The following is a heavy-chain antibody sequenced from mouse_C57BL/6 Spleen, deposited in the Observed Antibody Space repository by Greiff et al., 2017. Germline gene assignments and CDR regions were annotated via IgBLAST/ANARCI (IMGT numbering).Heavy chain of an antibody. V-gene: IGHV5-4*03. D-gene: IGHD2-1*01. J-gene: IGHJ2*01. Sequence: EVKLVESGGGLVKPGGSLKLSCAASGFTFSSYAMSWVRQTPEKRLEWVATISDGGSYTYYPDNVKGRFTISRDNAKNNLYLQMSHLKSEDTAMYYCARGKYGKKDYFDYWGQGTTLTVSS. CDR1: GFTFSSYA. CDR2: ISDGGSYT. CDR3: ARGKYGKKDYFDY.